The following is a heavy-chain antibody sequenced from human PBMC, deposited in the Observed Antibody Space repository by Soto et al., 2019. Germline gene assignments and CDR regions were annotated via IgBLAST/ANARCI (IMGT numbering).Heavy chain of an antibody. V-gene: IGHV4-59*01. D-gene: IGHD5-12*01. Sequence: SETLSLTCTVSGGSMSSYYWSWIRQSPGRGLEWIGYIYYSGSTNYNPSLKSRVAISLDTSKNQFSLMLSSVTAADTAVYYCARGEWLATIKPYFAYWGQGTLVTVSS. CDR2: IYYSGST. J-gene: IGHJ4*02. CDR1: GGSMSSYY. CDR3: ARGEWLATIKPYFAY.